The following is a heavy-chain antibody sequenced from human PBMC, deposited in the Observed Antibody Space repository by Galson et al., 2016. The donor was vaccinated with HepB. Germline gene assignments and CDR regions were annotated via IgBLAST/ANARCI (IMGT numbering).Heavy chain of an antibody. CDR2: IYHSGST. J-gene: IGHJ6*03. V-gene: IGHV4-4*02. CDR3: ARLVRFYYYYMDV. Sequence: VRQPPGKGLEWIGEIYHSGSTNYNPSLKSRVNISVDKSKNQFSLRLSSVTAADTAVYYCARLVRFYYYYMDVWGKGTTVTVSS.